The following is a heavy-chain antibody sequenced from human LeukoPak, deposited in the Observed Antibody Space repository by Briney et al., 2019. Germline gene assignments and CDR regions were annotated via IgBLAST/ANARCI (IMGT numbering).Heavy chain of an antibody. CDR1: GYSFTSHW. V-gene: IGHV5-51*01. CDR2: IYPRDSNT. J-gene: IGHJ5*02. Sequence: GESLKISCKGSGYGSGYSFTSHWIAWVRQMPGKGLEWMGIIYPRDSNTIYSPSFQGQVTISVDTSINTAYLQWISLKASDAAMYYCARHPIAAGGAYNWFDPWGQGTLVTVSS. CDR3: ARHPIAAGGAYNWFDP. D-gene: IGHD6-13*01.